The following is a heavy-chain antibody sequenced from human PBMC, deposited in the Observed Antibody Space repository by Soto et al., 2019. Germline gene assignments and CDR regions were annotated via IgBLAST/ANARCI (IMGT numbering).Heavy chain of an antibody. Sequence: ASVKVSCKASGFTLTDYFFHWVRQAPGQGLEWMGWINPNSGDTNYAEKFQGRVTMTRDTSISTAYMELSRLTSDDTAVYYCVRELYSGRFDHWGQGTPVTVSS. J-gene: IGHJ4*02. V-gene: IGHV1-2*02. CDR1: GFTLTDYF. CDR2: INPNSGDT. D-gene: IGHD1-26*01. CDR3: VRELYSGRFDH.